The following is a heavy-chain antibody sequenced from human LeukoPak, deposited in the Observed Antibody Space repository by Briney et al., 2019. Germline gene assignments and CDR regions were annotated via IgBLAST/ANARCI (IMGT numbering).Heavy chain of an antibody. J-gene: IGHJ4*02. V-gene: IGHV4-59*08. Sequence: SETLSLTCTVSGGSISSHYWSWIRRPPGKGLEGIGYIYYTGTTNYNPYLKSRVTMSLDTSKNQFSLKLSSVTAADTAVYFCATHAGYTGTYPSPFDYWGQGALVTVSS. CDR1: GGSISSHY. CDR2: IYYTGTT. CDR3: ATHAGYTGTYPSPFDY. D-gene: IGHD1-26*01.